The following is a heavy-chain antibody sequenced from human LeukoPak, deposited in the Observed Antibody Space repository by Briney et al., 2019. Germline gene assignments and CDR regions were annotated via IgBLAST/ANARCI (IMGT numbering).Heavy chain of an antibody. D-gene: IGHD5-18*01. CDR1: GGSISGYY. V-gene: IGHV4-34*01. J-gene: IGHJ4*02. CDR2: INHSGST. CDR3: AIDRMDTAMVTIRALDD. Sequence: PSETLSLTCTVSGGSISGYYWSWIRQPPGKGLEWTVDINHSGSTNYHPSLKSRVTISVDTSKNQFSLKLSSVTAADTAVYYCAIDRMDTAMVTIRALDDWGQGTLVTVSS.